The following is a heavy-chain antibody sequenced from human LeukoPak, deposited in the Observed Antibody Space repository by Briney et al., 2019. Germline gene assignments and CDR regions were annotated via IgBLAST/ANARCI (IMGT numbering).Heavy chain of an antibody. J-gene: IGHJ5*02. D-gene: IGHD3-3*01. CDR1: GYSISSGYY. CDR3: ARQLYDFWSGYSSWFDP. CDR2: IYHSGST. Sequence: SETLSLTCAVSGYSISSGYYWGWIRQPPGKGLDWIGSIYHSGSTYYNPSLKSRVTISVDTSKNQFSLKLSSVTASDTAVYYCARQLYDFWSGYSSWFDPWGQGTLVTVSS. V-gene: IGHV4-38-2*01.